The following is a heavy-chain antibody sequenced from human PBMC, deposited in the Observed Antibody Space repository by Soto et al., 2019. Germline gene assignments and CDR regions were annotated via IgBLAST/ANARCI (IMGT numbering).Heavy chain of an antibody. Sequence: EVQLVESGGGLVKPGGSLRLSCAASGFTFSSYSMNWVRQAPGKGLEWVSSISSSSSYIYYADSVKGRFTISRDNAKNSLYLQMNSMRAEDTAVYYCARALIVVALHPTFDPWGQGTLVTVSS. CDR2: ISSSSSYI. D-gene: IGHD3-22*01. CDR3: ARALIVVALHPTFDP. J-gene: IGHJ5*02. CDR1: GFTFSSYS. V-gene: IGHV3-21*01.